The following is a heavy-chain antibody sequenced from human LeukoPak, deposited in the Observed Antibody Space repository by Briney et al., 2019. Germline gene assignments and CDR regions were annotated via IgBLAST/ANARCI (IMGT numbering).Heavy chain of an antibody. D-gene: IGHD3-22*01. V-gene: IGHV1-3*01. CDR2: INAGNGNR. CDR3: ARGGGVRYYYDSSGYYPPIGY. Sequence: ASVKVSCKASGYTFTSYAIHWVRQAPGQRLEWMGWINAGNGNRKYSQKFQDRVTITRETSATTAYMELNSLTSEDTAVYYCARGGGVRYYYDSSGYYPPIGYWGQGTLVTVSS. J-gene: IGHJ4*02. CDR1: GYTFTSYA.